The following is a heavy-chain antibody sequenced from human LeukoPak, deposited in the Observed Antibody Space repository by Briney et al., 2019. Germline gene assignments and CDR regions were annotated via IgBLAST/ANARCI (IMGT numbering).Heavy chain of an antibody. CDR2: IWYDGSNK. CDR1: GFTFSSYG. J-gene: IGHJ6*03. Sequence: AGGSLRLSCAASGFTFSSYGMHWVRQAPGKGLEWVAVIWYDGSNKYYADSVKGRFTISRDNAKNTLYLQMNSLRAEDTAVYYCATSPYDYAYYNYYMDVWGKGTTVTVSS. V-gene: IGHV3-33*03. CDR3: ATSPYDYAYYNYYMDV. D-gene: IGHD5-12*01.